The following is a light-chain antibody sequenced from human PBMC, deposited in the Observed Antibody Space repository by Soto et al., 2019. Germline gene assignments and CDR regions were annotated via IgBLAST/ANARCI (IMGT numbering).Light chain of an antibody. CDR3: HQYDNATFT. J-gene: IGKJ3*01. CDR2: GAS. Sequence: EIVLTQSPGTLSLSPGERATLSCRASQSLSSNYLAWYQQRPGQSPRLLVYGASSRATGIPDRFSGSGFGTDFAITISRLEPEDSAVYYCHQYDNATFTFGPGPRVGIK. CDR1: QSLSSNY. V-gene: IGKV3-20*01.